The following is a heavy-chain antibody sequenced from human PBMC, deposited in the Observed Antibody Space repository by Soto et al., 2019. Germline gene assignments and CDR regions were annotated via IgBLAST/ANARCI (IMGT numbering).Heavy chain of an antibody. CDR2: VTGRSRNT. J-gene: IGHJ3*01. Sequence: EMQLLESGGGLQQPGGSLRLSCAASGFTFNNFAMGWVRQAPGKGLAWISAVTGRSRNTYYADSVKGRFTISRNNFENTVYLQMDGLRVEEAAVYYCAKRTPYGANYRDAFDVWGRGTMVTVAS. CDR3: AKRTPYGANYRDAFDV. CDR1: GFTFNNFA. D-gene: IGHD4-17*01. V-gene: IGHV3-23*01.